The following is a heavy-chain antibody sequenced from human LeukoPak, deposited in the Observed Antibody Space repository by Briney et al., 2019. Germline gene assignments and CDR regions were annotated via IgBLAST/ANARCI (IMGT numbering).Heavy chain of an antibody. CDR1: GFTFSGSA. Sequence: GGSLRLSCAASGFTFSGSAMHWVRQASGKGLEWVGRIRSKANSYATAYAASVKGRFTISRDDSKNTAYLQMNSLKTEDTAVYYCAKVQLLFFDYWGQGTLVTVSS. CDR2: IRSKANSYAT. J-gene: IGHJ4*02. V-gene: IGHV3-73*01. CDR3: AKVQLLFFDY. D-gene: IGHD3-10*01.